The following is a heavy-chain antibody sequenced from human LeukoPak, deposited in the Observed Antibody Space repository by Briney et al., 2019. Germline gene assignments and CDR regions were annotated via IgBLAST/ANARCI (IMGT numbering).Heavy chain of an antibody. Sequence: SETLSLTCAVYGGSFSGYYWSWIRQPPEKGLEWIGEINHSGSTNYNPSLKSRVTISVDTSKNQFSLKLSSVTAADTAVYYCARGVVVAATDFDYWGQGPLVTVSS. CDR3: ARGVVVAATDFDY. CDR2: INHSGST. D-gene: IGHD2-15*01. V-gene: IGHV4-34*01. CDR1: GGSFSGYY. J-gene: IGHJ4*02.